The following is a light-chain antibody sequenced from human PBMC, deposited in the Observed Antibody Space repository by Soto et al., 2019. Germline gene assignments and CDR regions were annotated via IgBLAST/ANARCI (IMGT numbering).Light chain of an antibody. CDR1: QDITNY. CDR3: QQFDNVPFT. J-gene: IGKJ5*01. V-gene: IGKV1-33*01. CDR2: DAS. Sequence: DIQMTQSPSSLSASVGDRVTIICQASQDITNYLNWYQQKPGKAPKLLIYDASNFETGVPSRFSGSGSVTHCSFTISSLQPEDIATYYCQQFDNVPFTFGQGTRLEMK.